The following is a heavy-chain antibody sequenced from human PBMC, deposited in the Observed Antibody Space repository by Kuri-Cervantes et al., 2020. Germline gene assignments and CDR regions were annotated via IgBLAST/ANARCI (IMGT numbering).Heavy chain of an antibody. D-gene: IGHD4-17*01. CDR3: AREHIADYGDYRFDY. Sequence: SQTLSLTCAVYGGSFSGYYWSWIRQPPGKGLEWIGEINHSGSTNYNSSLKRRVTISEDTSRNQFSLKLSSVTAADTAVYYCAREHIADYGDYRFDYWGQGTLVTVSS. J-gene: IGHJ4*02. CDR1: GGSFSGYY. CDR2: INHSGST. V-gene: IGHV4-34*01.